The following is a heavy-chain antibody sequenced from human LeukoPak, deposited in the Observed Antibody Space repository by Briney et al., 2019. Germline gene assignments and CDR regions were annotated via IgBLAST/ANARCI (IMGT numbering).Heavy chain of an antibody. CDR1: GFTFGSYA. CDR3: ARDSSAGYNSYYFDY. V-gene: IGHV3-30-3*01. D-gene: IGHD5-24*01. Sequence: QPGGSLRLSCAASGFTFGSYAMHWVRQAPGKGLEWVAVISYDGSNKYYADSVKGRFTISRDNSKNTLYLQMNSLRAEDTAVYYCARDSSAGYNSYYFDYWGQGTLVTVSS. CDR2: ISYDGSNK. J-gene: IGHJ4*02.